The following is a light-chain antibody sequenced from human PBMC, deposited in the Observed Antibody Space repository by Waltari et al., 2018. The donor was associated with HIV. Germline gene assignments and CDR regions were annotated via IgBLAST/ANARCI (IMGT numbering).Light chain of an antibody. J-gene: IGLJ1*01. V-gene: IGLV7-46*01. Sequence: QAVVTQEPSLIVSPGGTVILTCDSNTGPVTSGLYPSWFQQKPGQAPKTLIYDTTKNHSWTPARFSGSLIGTKAALTLSDAQPEDEAEYYCLLSYSGGIYVFGSGTKVTVV. CDR3: LLSYSGGIYV. CDR1: TGPVTSGLY. CDR2: DTT.